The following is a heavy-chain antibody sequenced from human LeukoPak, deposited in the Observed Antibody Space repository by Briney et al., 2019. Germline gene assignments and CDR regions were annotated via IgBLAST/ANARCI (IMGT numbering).Heavy chain of an antibody. Sequence: SVNVSCKASGGTFSSYAVSWVRQAPGQGLEWMGGFIPISGTVNYAQKFQGRVTITADESTSTAYMELSSLRSEDTAVYYCARTNYDSSGYYWDRYFDYWGQGTLVTVSS. J-gene: IGHJ4*02. CDR2: FIPISGTV. D-gene: IGHD3-22*01. V-gene: IGHV1-69*01. CDR1: GGTFSSYA. CDR3: ARTNYDSSGYYWDRYFDY.